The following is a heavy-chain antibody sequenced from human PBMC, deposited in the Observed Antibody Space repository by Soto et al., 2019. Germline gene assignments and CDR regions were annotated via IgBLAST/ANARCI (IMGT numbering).Heavy chain of an antibody. CDR2: ISDSGTSI. V-gene: IGHV3-11*01. Sequence: GGSLRLSCVASGFTFSDYYMTWIRQAPGKGLEWVSHISDSGTSIYYADSVKGRFTISRDNANKSLYLHMNSLRVEDTAVYYCARATAFVASGFFGPWGQGTLVSAPQ. J-gene: IGHJ5*02. D-gene: IGHD3-22*01. CDR3: ARATAFVASGFFGP. CDR1: GFTFSDYY.